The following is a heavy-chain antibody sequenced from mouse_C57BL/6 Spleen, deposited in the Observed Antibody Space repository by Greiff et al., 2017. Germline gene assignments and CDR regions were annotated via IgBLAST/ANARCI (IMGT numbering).Heavy chain of an antibody. CDR3: AREGWDGTSYFDY. V-gene: IGHV3-6*01. CDR2: ISYDGSN. Sequence: EVQLVESGPGLVKPSQSLSLTCSVTGYSITSGYYWNWIRQFPGNKLEWMGYISYDGSNNYNPSLKNRISITRDTSKNQFFLKLNSVTTEDTATYYCAREGWDGTSYFDYWGQGTTLTVSS. D-gene: IGHD4-1*01. CDR1: GYSITSGYY. J-gene: IGHJ2*01.